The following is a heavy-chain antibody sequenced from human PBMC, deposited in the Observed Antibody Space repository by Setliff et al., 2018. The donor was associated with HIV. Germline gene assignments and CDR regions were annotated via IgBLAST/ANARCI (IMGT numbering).Heavy chain of an antibody. J-gene: IGHJ6*02. CDR1: GGTFGNYG. Sequence: ASVKVSCKASGGTFGNYGVGWVRQAPGQGLEWMGIINPSGGSTSYAQKFQGRVTMTRDTSTSTVYMELSSLRSEDTAVYYCARDQGAVAALWYYYYGMDVWGQGTTVTVSS. V-gene: IGHV1-46*01. CDR2: INPSGGST. CDR3: ARDQGAVAALWYYYYGMDV. D-gene: IGHD6-19*01.